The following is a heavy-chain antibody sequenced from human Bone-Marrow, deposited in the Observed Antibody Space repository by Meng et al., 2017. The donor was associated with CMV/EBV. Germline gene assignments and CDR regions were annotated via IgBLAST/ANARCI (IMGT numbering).Heavy chain of an antibody. CDR2: IIQLLGEA. CDR3: AATTAAALMDY. J-gene: IGHJ4*02. CDR1: AGTFSSHFA. V-gene: IGHV1-69*10. D-gene: IGHD6-25*01. Sequence: SVKVSCKASAGTFSSHFAISWVRQAPGQGLERMGGIIQLLGEADYEEKFQGRLTITADGSTSTVYMELSDLGFDDTAMYFCAATTAAALMDYWGQGTLVTVSS.